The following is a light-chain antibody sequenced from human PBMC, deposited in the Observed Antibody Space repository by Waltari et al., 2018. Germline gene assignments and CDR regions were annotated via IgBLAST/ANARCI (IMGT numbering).Light chain of an antibody. CDR2: EDN. J-gene: IGLJ2*01. CDR3: QSYNSSNVI. CDR1: SGSISSNY. V-gene: IGLV6-57*04. Sequence: NFMLTQPHSVSESPGKTLTISCTRSSGSISSNYGQWYQQRPGRAPITVIYEDNERPSGVPDRFSGSIDSSSNSASLTISGLKTEDEADYYCQSYNSSNVIFGGGTKLTVL.